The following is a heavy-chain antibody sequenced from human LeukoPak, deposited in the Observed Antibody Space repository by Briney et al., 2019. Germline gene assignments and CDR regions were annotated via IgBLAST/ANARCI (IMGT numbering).Heavy chain of an antibody. V-gene: IGHV3-72*01. CDR3: ARHIHYYYMDV. J-gene: IGHJ6*03. CDR1: GFTFSDHY. CDR2: TRNKANSYTT. Sequence: PGGSLRLSCAASGFTFSDHYMDWVRQAPGKGLEWVGRTRNKANSYTTEYAASVKGRFTISRDDSKNSLYLQMNSLRAEDTAVYYCARHIHYYYMDVWGKGTTVTVSS. D-gene: IGHD2-21*01.